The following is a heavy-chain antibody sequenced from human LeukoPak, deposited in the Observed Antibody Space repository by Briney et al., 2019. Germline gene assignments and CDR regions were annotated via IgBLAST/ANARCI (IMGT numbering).Heavy chain of an antibody. Sequence: GGSLRLSCAASGFTFSSYSMNWVRQAPGKGLEWVSSISSSSSYIYYADSVKGRFTISGDNAKNSLYLQMNSLRAEDTAVYYCARGKYDSSGYSYYYYMDVWGKGTTVTVSS. V-gene: IGHV3-21*01. CDR1: GFTFSSYS. CDR3: ARGKYDSSGYSYYYYMDV. CDR2: ISSSSSYI. D-gene: IGHD3-22*01. J-gene: IGHJ6*03.